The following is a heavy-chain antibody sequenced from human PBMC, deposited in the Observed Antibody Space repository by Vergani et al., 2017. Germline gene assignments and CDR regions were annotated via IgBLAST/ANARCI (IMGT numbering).Heavy chain of an antibody. CDR3: AKMGYVVVTEVAYYFDY. CDR2: IWFDGSKT. Sequence: QVQLVESGGGVVQPGGSLRLSCTASGFTFRSNGMHWVRQAPGKGLEWVAFIWFDGSKTYYVDSVKGRFTISRDNSKNTLVLQMNSLRPEDTAIYYCAKMGYVVVTEVAYYFDYGGQGTLVTVSS. V-gene: IGHV3-30*02. J-gene: IGHJ4*02. CDR1: GFTFRSNG. D-gene: IGHD2-21*02.